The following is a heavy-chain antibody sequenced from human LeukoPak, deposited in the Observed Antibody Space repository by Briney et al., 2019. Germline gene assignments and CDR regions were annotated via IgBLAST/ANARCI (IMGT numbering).Heavy chain of an antibody. Sequence: SVKVSCKASGGTFSSYAISWVRQAPGQGLEWMGRIIPIFGTANYAQKFQGRVTITTDESTSTAYMELSSLRSEDTAVYYCARAPPDRSIANWFDPWDQGTLVTVSS. J-gene: IGHJ5*02. CDR3: ARAPPDRSIANWFDP. CDR2: IIPIFGTA. CDR1: GGTFSSYA. D-gene: IGHD3-3*02. V-gene: IGHV1-69*05.